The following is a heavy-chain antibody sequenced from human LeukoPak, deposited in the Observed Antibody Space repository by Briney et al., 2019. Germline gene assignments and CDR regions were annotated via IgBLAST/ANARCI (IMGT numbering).Heavy chain of an antibody. CDR1: GFTPSNFG. Sequence: GGSLRLSCATSGFTPSNFGIHWVRQAPGKGLEWVTFISHDGSKKYYRDSVKGRFTISRDNSRNTLSLQMNNLRPEDTAVYHCAKDFLGSSWSLGTWGRGTLVTVSS. CDR3: AKDFLGSSWSLGT. CDR2: ISHDGSKK. V-gene: IGHV3-30*18. J-gene: IGHJ4*02. D-gene: IGHD6-13*01.